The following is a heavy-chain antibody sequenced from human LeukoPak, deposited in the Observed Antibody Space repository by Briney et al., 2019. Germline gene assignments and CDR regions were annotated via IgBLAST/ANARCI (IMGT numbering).Heavy chain of an antibody. V-gene: IGHV4-61*01. Sequence: SETLSLTCTVSGGSVSSGSYYWSWIRQPPGKGLEWIGYIYYSGSTNYNPSLKSRVTISVDTSKNKFSLKLSSVTAADTAVYYCARALCYDSSGYYCYDAFDIWGQGTMVTVSS. D-gene: IGHD3-22*01. CDR3: ARALCYDSSGYYCYDAFDI. J-gene: IGHJ3*02. CDR1: GGSVSSGSYY. CDR2: IYYSGST.